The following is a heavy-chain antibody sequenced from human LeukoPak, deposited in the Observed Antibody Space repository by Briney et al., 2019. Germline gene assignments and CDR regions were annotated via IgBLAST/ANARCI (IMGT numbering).Heavy chain of an antibody. CDR2: IQYDGNNN. CDR3: AKATGGYFDY. Sequence: PGGSRRLSCAASGFTFSGCGMYWVRQAPGKGLEWVAFIQYDGNNNYYTDSVKGRFTIFRDNSKNTLYLQMNSLRAEDTAVYYCAKATGGYFDYWGQGTLVTVSS. J-gene: IGHJ4*02. D-gene: IGHD4-17*01. V-gene: IGHV3-30*02. CDR1: GFTFSGCG.